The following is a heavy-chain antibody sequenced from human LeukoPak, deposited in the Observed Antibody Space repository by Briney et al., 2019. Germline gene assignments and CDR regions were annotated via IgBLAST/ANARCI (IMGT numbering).Heavy chain of an antibody. V-gene: IGHV3-64D*09. Sequence: GGSLRLSCSASGFTFSTYAIHWVRQAPGKGLEYVSGISSNGGNTYNADSVKGRFTISRDNSKNTVNLQMSSLRAEDTAVYYCVKRSGLYFDYWGQGTLVTVSS. CDR3: VKRSGLYFDY. CDR2: ISSNGGNT. CDR1: GFTFSTYA. J-gene: IGHJ4*02. D-gene: IGHD1-26*01.